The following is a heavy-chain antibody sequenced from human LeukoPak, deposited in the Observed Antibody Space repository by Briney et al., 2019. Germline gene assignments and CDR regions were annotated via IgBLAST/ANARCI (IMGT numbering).Heavy chain of an antibody. CDR1: GGSLSSGDYY. Sequence: PSETLSLTCTVSGGSLSSGDYYWSWIRQPPGKGLEWIGYIYYSGSTYYNPSLKSRVTISVDTSKNQFSLRLSSVTAADTAVYYCARAGGVTTVAHFDYWGQGTLVTVSS. J-gene: IGHJ4*02. CDR3: ARAGGVTTVAHFDY. CDR2: IYYSGST. D-gene: IGHD4-11*01. V-gene: IGHV4-30-4*08.